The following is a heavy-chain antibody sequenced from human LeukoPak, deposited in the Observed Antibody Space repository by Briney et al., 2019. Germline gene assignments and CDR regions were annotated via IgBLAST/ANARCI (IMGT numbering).Heavy chain of an antibody. J-gene: IGHJ4*02. V-gene: IGHV4-59*01. CDR1: GGSISSYY. CDR3: ARVTGYMIEDYFDY. D-gene: IGHD3-22*01. CDR2: IYYSGST. Sequence: SETLSLTCTVSGGSISSYYWSWIRRPPGKGLEWIGYIYYSGSTNYNPPLKSRVTISVDTSKNQFSLKLSSVTAADTAVYYCARVTGYMIEDYFDYWGQGTLVTVSS.